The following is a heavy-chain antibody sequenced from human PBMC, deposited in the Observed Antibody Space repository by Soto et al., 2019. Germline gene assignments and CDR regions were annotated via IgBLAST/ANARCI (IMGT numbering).Heavy chain of an antibody. J-gene: IGHJ5*02. CDR3: AGGSSWYDVDWFDP. CDR2: FYNSGST. V-gene: IGHV4-59*01. CDR1: GGSISSNY. Sequence: QVQLQESGPGLVKPSETLSLTCTVSGGSISSNYWSWIRQPPGKGLEWIGYFYNSGSTNYNPSLKSQVTISVDTSKNQFSLKLTSVTAADTAVYYCAGGSSWYDVDWFDPWGPGTLVTVSS. D-gene: IGHD6-13*01.